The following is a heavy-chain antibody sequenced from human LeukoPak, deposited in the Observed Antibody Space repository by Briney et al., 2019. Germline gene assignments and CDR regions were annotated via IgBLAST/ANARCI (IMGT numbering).Heavy chain of an antibody. V-gene: IGHV3-21*01. J-gene: IGHJ4*02. Sequence: TGGSLRLSCAVSGFTFSSYSMSWVRQAPGKGLEWVPSISSSGTYKYYADSVKGRFTISRDNAKNSLYLQMNSLRAEDTAVYYCAKGKDSVAGATNDYWGQGTLVTVSS. CDR1: GFTFSSYS. D-gene: IGHD6-19*01. CDR3: AKGKDSVAGATNDY. CDR2: ISSSGTYK.